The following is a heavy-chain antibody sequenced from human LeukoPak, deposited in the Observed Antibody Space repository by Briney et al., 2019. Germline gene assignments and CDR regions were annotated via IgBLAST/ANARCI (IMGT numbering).Heavy chain of an antibody. V-gene: IGHV3-23*01. CDR3: AKARAEIWFDP. Sequence: GGSLRLSCAASGFTFSSYAMSWVRQAPGKGLERVSAISGSGGSTYYADSVEGRFTISRDNSKNTLYLQMNSLRAEDTAVYYCAKARAEIWFDPWGQGTLVTVSS. CDR1: GFTFSSYA. CDR2: ISGSGGST. D-gene: IGHD1-14*01. J-gene: IGHJ5*02.